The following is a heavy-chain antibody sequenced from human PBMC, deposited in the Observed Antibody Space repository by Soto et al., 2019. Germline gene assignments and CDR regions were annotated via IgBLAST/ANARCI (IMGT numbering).Heavy chain of an antibody. CDR3: ARVRTGYYFDY. J-gene: IGHJ4*02. Sequence: EVLLVESGGGLVQPGGSLRLSCAASGFTFSGYSMRWVRQAPGKGLEWVSFITPSGNTIYYADSVQGRFTISRDNDKNALYLQMKSLRDADTAVYFCARVRTGYYFDYWGQGTLVTVSS. V-gene: IGHV3-48*02. CDR1: GFTFSGYS. CDR2: ITPSGNTI. D-gene: IGHD1-1*01.